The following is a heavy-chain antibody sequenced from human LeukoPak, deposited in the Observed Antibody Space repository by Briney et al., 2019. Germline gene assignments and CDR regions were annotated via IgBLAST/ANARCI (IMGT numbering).Heavy chain of an antibody. J-gene: IGHJ3*02. CDR2: IIPIFGTA. V-gene: IGHV1-69*13. D-gene: IGHD1-26*01. Sequence: ASVKVSCKASGGTFSSYAISWVRQAPGQGLEWMGGIIPIFGTANYAQKFQGRVTITADESTSTAYMELSSLRSEDTAVYYCARPVGALDAFDIWGQGTMVTVSS. CDR1: GGTFSSYA. CDR3: ARPVGALDAFDI.